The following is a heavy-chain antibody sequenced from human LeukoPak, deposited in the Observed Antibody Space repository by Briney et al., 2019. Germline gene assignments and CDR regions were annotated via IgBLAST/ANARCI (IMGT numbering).Heavy chain of an antibody. CDR1: GFTFSSYW. CDR2: VSPGGVSP. J-gene: IGHJ3*01. D-gene: IGHD2-2*01. V-gene: IGHV3-23*01. Sequence: GGSLRLSCAASGFTFSSYWMSWVRQAPGKGLEWVSSVSPGGVSPNHADSVKGRFTVSRDDSLNTLYLQMNSLRVDDTAVYYCAKRIDIAVVPEAATHQAFDVWGQGTMVTVSS. CDR3: AKRIDIAVVPEAATHQAFDV.